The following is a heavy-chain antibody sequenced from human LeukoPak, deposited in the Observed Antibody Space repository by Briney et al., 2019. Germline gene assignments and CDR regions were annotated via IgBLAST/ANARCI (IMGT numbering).Heavy chain of an antibody. CDR3: ARGSGWVDY. J-gene: IGHJ4*02. V-gene: IGHV3-30-3*01. Sequence: GGSLRLSCAASGFTFSSYAMHWVRQAPGKGLEWVAVISYDGSNKYYADSVKGRFTISRDNSKNTLYLQMNSLRAEDTAVYYCARGSGWVDYWGQGTLVTVSS. CDR1: GFTFSSYA. CDR2: ISYDGSNK. D-gene: IGHD6-19*01.